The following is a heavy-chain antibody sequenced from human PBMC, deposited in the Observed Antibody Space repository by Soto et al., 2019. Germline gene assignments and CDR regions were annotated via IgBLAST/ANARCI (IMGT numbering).Heavy chain of an antibody. V-gene: IGHV3-30*03. CDR2: VSYDGSNK. CDR3: ARESLLCSGGSCYRRYYFDC. CDR1: GFTFSSYG. J-gene: IGHJ4*02. D-gene: IGHD2-15*01. Sequence: GGSLRLSCAASGFTFSSYGVHWVRQAPGKGLEWVASVSYDGSNKHYADSVKGRFTISRDNSKDTLYLQMNSLRAEDTAVYYCARESLLCSGGSCYRRYYFDCWGQGTLVTVSS.